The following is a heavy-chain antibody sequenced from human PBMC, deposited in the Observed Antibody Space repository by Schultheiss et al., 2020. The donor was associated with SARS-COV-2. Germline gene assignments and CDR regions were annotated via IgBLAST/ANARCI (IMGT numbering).Heavy chain of an antibody. CDR2: IYSGGST. CDR3: AKVMGYNWNDGSSGMDV. J-gene: IGHJ6*02. CDR1: GFTVSSNY. V-gene: IGHV3-53*01. D-gene: IGHD1-1*01. Sequence: GGSLRLSCAASGFTVSSNYMSWVRQAPGKGLEWVSVIYSGGSTYYADSVKGRFTISRDNSKNTLYLQMNSLRAEDTAVYYCAKVMGYNWNDGSSGMDVWGQGTTVTVSS.